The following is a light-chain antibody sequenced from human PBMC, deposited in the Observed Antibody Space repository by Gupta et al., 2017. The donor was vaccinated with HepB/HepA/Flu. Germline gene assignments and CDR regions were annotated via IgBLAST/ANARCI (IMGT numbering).Light chain of an antibody. CDR3: SSFTTSGTVEGF. CDR2: DVS. J-gene: IGLJ2*01. CDR1: SSNIGRYNY. Sequence: SALTQPASVSGSPGQSITISCTGTSSNIGRYNYVSWYQQHPGKVPRLIIYDVSDRPSGVSGRFSGSKSGNTASLTISGLQAEDEADYYCSSFTTSGTVEGFFGGGTKLIVL. V-gene: IGLV2-14*03.